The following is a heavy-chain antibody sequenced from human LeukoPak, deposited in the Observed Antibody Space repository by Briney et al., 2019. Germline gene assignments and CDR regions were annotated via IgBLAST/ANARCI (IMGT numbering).Heavy chain of an antibody. J-gene: IGHJ3*02. Sequence: SETLSLTCAVYGGSFSGYYWSWIRQPPGKGLEWIGEINHSGSTNYNPSLKSRVTISLDTSKNQFSLRLTSVTATDTAVYYCARISALLWPPGRGFDIWGQGTMATVS. CDR2: INHSGST. D-gene: IGHD3-10*01. CDR3: ARISALLWPPGRGFDI. V-gene: IGHV4-34*01. CDR1: GGSFSGYY.